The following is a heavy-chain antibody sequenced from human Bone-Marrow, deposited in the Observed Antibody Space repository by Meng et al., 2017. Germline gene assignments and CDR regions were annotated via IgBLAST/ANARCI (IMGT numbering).Heavy chain of an antibody. V-gene: IGHV4-34*01. J-gene: IGHJ4*02. CDR2: INHSGST. CDR3: ARGPTTMAHDFDY. CDR1: GGSFRDYS. D-gene: IGHD4-11*01. Sequence: QVRVPGWGAGLLKPSDPLSLPFVVFGGSFRDYSWSWIRQPPGKGLEWIGEINHSGSTNYNPSLESRATISVDTSQNNLSLKLSSVTAADSAVYYCARGPTTMAHDFDYWGQGTLVTVSS.